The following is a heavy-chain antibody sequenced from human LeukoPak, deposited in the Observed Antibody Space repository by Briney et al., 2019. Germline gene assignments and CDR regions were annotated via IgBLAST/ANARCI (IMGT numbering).Heavy chain of an antibody. CDR1: GYIFTSYY. CDR2: INPSGGST. J-gene: IGHJ6*02. D-gene: IGHD3-22*01. CDR3: ARAGYYDTSGYSHYYGMDV. V-gene: IGHV1-46*01. Sequence: ASVKVSCKASGYIFTSYYMHWVRQAPGQGLEWMGMINPSGGSTTYTQKFQGRVSMTRDTSTTSVYLELSSLRSEDTAVYYCARAGYYDTSGYSHYYGMDVWGQGTTVTVSS.